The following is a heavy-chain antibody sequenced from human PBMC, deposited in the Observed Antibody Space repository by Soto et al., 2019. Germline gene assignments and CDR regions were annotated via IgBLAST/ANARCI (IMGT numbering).Heavy chain of an antibody. CDR1: GYTFTSYD. J-gene: IGHJ4*02. CDR3: SRAKQYPAGYYFDY. V-gene: IGHV1-8*01. D-gene: IGHD2-2*01. CDR2: MNPNSGNT. Sequence: QVQLVQSGAEVKKPGASVKVSCKASGYTFTSYDINWVRQATGQGLEWMGWMNPNSGNTGYAQKFQGRVTMTRNTSISTAYMELSSLRSEDTAVYYCSRAKQYPAGYYFDYWGQGTLVTVSS.